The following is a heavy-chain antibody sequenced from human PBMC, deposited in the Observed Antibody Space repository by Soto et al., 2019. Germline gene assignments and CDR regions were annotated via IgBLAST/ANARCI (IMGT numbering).Heavy chain of an antibody. Sequence: GGSLRLSCSASGLTLSSYAMHWVRQAPGKGLEYVSGISSNGRNTYYADSLKGRFTISRDNSRDTLYLQMSSLRVEDTALYYCARDSSYDSSGYYFDYWGQGTLVTVSS. CDR2: ISSNGRNT. V-gene: IGHV3-64D*06. D-gene: IGHD3-22*01. J-gene: IGHJ4*02. CDR1: GLTLSSYA. CDR3: ARDSSYDSSGYYFDY.